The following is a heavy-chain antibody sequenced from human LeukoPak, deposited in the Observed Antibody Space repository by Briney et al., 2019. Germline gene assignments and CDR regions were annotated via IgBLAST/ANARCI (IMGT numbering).Heavy chain of an antibody. CDR3: ARDSDYGDLIFDY. J-gene: IGHJ4*02. D-gene: IGHD4-17*01. CDR1: GFTFSSYD. Sequence: GGSLRLSCAASGFTFSSYDMNWVRQAPGKGLEWVSYIRCSSSSIYYADSVKGRFTISRDNAKNSLYLQMNSLRAEDTAVYYCARDSDYGDLIFDYWGQGTLVSISS. V-gene: IGHV3-48*01. CDR2: IRCSSSSI.